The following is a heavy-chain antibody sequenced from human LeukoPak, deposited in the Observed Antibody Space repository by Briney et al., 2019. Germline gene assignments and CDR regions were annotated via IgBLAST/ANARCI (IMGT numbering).Heavy chain of an antibody. CDR1: GGTFSSYA. Sequence: GASVKVSCKSSGGTFSSYAISWVRQAPGQGLEWMGRIIPILGIANYAQKFQGRVTITADKSTSTDYMELSSLRSEDTAVYYCARIDCSGGSCYDDADWFDSWGQGTLVTVSS. V-gene: IGHV1-69*04. D-gene: IGHD2-15*01. CDR2: IIPILGIA. CDR3: ARIDCSGGSCYDDADWFDS. J-gene: IGHJ5*01.